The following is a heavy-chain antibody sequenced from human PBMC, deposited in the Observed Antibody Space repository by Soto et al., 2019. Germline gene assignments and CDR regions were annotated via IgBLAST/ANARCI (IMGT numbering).Heavy chain of an antibody. J-gene: IGHJ4*02. V-gene: IGHV3-30-3*01. D-gene: IGHD6-19*01. Sequence: GGSLRLSCAASGFTFSSYAMHWVRQAPGKGLEWVAVISYDGSNKYYADSVKGRFTISRDNSKNTLYLQMNSLRAEDTAVYYCAKDKLAVAVAAPFDYWGQGPLVTVSS. CDR2: ISYDGSNK. CDR3: AKDKLAVAVAAPFDY. CDR1: GFTFSSYA.